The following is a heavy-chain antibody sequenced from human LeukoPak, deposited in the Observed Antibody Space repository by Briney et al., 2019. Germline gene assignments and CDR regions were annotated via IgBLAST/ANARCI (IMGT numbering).Heavy chain of an antibody. CDR1: GYTFTGYY. CDR3: ATDLSYYGSGKFDY. V-gene: IGHV1-24*01. J-gene: IGHJ4*02. Sequence: GASVKVSCKASGYTFTGYYMHWVRQAPGKGLEWMGGFDPEDGETIYAQKFQCRVTMTEDTSTDTAYMELNSLRSEDTAVYYCATDLSYYGSGKFDYWGQGTLVTVSS. D-gene: IGHD3-10*01. CDR2: FDPEDGET.